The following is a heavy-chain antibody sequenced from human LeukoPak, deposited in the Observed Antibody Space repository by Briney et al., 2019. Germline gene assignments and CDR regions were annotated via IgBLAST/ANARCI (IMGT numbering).Heavy chain of an antibody. V-gene: IGHV1-18*01. D-gene: IGHD2-2*02. J-gene: IGHJ5*02. Sequence: GASVKVSCKASGYTFTSYGISWVRQAPGQGLEWMGWIIAYNGNTNYAQKLQGRVTMTTDTSTSTAYMELRSLRPDGTAVYYCARKLGYCSSTSCYTGWFDPWGQGTLVTVSS. CDR3: ARKLGYCSSTSCYTGWFDP. CDR1: GYTFTSYG. CDR2: IIAYNGNT.